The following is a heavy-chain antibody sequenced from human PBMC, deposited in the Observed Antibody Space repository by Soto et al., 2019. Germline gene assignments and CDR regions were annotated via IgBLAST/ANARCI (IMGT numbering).Heavy chain of an antibody. V-gene: IGHV4-30-2*01. CDR2: IYHSGST. Sequence: QLQLQESGSGLVKPSQTLSLTCAVSGGSISSGGYSWSWIRQPPRKGLEWIGYIYHSGSTYYNPSLKSRVTISVDRSKNQFSLKLSSVTAADTAVYYCARATYDSSSPYFDYWGQGTLVTVSS. D-gene: IGHD3-22*01. CDR3: ARATYDSSSPYFDY. CDR1: GGSISSGGYS. J-gene: IGHJ4*02.